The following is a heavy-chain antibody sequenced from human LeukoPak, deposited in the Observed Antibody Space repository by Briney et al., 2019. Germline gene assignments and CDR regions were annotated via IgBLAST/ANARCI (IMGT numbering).Heavy chain of an antibody. V-gene: IGHV3-23*01. CDR2: ISGGGGST. Sequence: GGSLRLSCAASGFTFSSYAMSWVRQAPGKGLEWVSAISGGGGSTYYADSVKGRFTISRDSSKNTLYLQMNSLRAEDTAVYYCAKAKGVAGPYYYYGMDVWGQGTTVTVSS. D-gene: IGHD6-19*01. CDR1: GFTFSSYA. J-gene: IGHJ6*02. CDR3: AKAKGVAGPYYYYGMDV.